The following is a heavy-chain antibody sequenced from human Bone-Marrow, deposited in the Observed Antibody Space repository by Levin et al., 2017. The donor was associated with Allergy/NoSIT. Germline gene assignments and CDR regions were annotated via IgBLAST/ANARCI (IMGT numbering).Heavy chain of an antibody. D-gene: IGHD3-10*01. CDR1: GFTFSSYA. CDR3: ARDLGHVVLWFGELYY. CDR2: ISYDGSNK. V-gene: IGHV3-30*04. Sequence: SCAASGFTFSSYAMHWVRQAPGKGLEWVAVISYDGSNKYYADSVKGRFTISRDNSKNTLYLQMNSLRAEDTAVYYCARDLGHVVLWFGELYYWGQGTLVTVSS. J-gene: IGHJ4*02.